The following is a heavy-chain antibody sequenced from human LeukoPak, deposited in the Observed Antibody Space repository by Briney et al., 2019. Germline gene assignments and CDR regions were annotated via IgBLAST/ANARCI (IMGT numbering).Heavy chain of an antibody. Sequence: GGSLRLSCAASGFTFSSYWMSWVRQAPGKGLEWVANIKQDGSEKYYVESVKGRFTIFRDNAKNSLYLQMDSLRAEDTAVYYCARDYGVVGRFDPWGQGTLVTVSS. CDR1: GFTFSSYW. CDR3: ARDYGVVGRFDP. V-gene: IGHV3-7*01. D-gene: IGHD3-3*01. J-gene: IGHJ5*02. CDR2: IKQDGSEK.